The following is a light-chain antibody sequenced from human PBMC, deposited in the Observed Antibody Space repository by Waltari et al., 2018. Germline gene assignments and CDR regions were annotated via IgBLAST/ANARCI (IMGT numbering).Light chain of an antibody. Sequence: EIVMPQSPATLSVSPGERATLSCRASQSVSSNLAWYQQKPGQAPRLLIYGASTRATGIPARFSGSGSGTEFTLTISSMQSEDFAVCYCQQYKNWPRTFGQGTKVEIK. J-gene: IGKJ1*01. CDR2: GAS. V-gene: IGKV3-15*01. CDR3: QQYKNWPRT. CDR1: QSVSSN.